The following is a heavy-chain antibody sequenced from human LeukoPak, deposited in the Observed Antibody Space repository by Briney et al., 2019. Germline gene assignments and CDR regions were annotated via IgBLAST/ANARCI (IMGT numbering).Heavy chain of an antibody. Sequence: GSLRLSCAASGFTFSSYEMNWVRQAPGKGLEWVSYISSSGSTIYYADSVKGRFTISRDNAKNSLYLQMNSLRAEDTAVYYCARERKYYYGSGSYYSGDAFDIWGQGTMVTVSS. D-gene: IGHD3-10*01. V-gene: IGHV3-48*03. CDR1: GFTFSSYE. CDR3: ARERKYYYGSGSYYSGDAFDI. J-gene: IGHJ3*02. CDR2: ISSSGSTI.